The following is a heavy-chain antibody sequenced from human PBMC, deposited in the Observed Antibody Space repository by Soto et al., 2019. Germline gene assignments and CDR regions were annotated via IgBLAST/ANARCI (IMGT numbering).Heavy chain of an antibody. CDR3: AKLGGYFSGGRCYSDS. CDR2: IHSGGGSA. J-gene: IGHJ4*02. Sequence: EVQLLESGGGLVQPGGSLRLSCAASGFTFSTYAMSWVRQAPGKGLEWVSVIHSGGGSAYYADSVKGRFTVSRDNSKNTLYLQMNIQRAEDTALYYCAKLGGYFSGGRCYSDSWGQGTLVTVSS. CDR1: GFTFSTYA. D-gene: IGHD2-15*01. V-gene: IGHV3-23*01.